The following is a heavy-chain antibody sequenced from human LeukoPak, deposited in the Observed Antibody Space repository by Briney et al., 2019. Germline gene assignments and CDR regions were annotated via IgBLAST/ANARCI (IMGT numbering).Heavy chain of an antibody. D-gene: IGHD5-18*01. V-gene: IGHV1-18*01. J-gene: IGHJ3*02. CDR3: ARGRIQLWRNDAFDI. CDR1: GYMFNLYG. Sequence: ASVKVSCKASGYMFNLYGISWVRQAPGQGLEWMAWTSVNNGDTKYGQKFQGRVTVTTDTSTSTVYLELRSLRPDDTAVYYCARGRIQLWRNDAFDIWGQGTMVTVSS. CDR2: TSVNNGDT.